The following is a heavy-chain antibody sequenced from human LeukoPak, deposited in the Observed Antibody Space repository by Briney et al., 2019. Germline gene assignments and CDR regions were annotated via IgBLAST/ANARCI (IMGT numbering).Heavy chain of an antibody. V-gene: IGHV3-74*01. CDR1: GLTFSSYW. CDR2: INSDGSST. Sequence: PGGSLRLSCAASGLTFSSYWMHWVRQAPGKGLVWVSRINSDGSSTSYADSVKGRFTISRDNAKNTLYLQMNSLRAEDTAVYYCARHLGLGGYYELFDYWGQGTLVTVSS. J-gene: IGHJ4*02. CDR3: ARHLGLGGYYELFDY. D-gene: IGHD3-22*01.